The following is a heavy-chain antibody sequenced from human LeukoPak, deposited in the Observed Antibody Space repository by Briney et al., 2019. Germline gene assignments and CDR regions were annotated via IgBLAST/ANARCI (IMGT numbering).Heavy chain of an antibody. CDR1: GGSISGYY. Sequence: SETLSLTCTVSGGSISGYYWSWIRQPPGKGLEWIGEINHSGSTNYNPSLKSRVTISVDTSKNQFSLKLSSVTAADTAVYYCARGRKGFLEWLLPTRYYYYYMDVWGKGTTVTVSS. CDR2: INHSGST. D-gene: IGHD3-3*01. V-gene: IGHV4-34*01. J-gene: IGHJ6*03. CDR3: ARGRKGFLEWLLPTRYYYYYMDV.